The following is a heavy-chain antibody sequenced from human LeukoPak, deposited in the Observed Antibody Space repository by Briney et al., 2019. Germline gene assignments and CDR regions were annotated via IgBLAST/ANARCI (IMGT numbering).Heavy chain of an antibody. Sequence: SETLSLTCAVYGGSFSGYYWSWIRQPPGKGLEWIGEINHSGSTNYNPSLKSRVTISVDTSKNQFSLKLSFVTAADTAVYYCARYYDILTGLNWFDPWGQGTLVTVSS. J-gene: IGHJ5*02. D-gene: IGHD3-9*01. CDR1: GGSFSGYY. CDR2: INHSGST. V-gene: IGHV4-34*01. CDR3: ARYYDILTGLNWFDP.